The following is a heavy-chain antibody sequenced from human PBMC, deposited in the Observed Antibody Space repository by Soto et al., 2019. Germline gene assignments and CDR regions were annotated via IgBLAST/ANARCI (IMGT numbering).Heavy chain of an antibody. D-gene: IGHD1-1*01. CDR2: ISWNSGSI. CDR1: GFTFDDYA. J-gene: IGHJ5*02. V-gene: IGHV3-9*01. Sequence: EVQLVESGGGLVQPGRSLRLSCAASGFTFDDYAMHWVRQAPGKGLEWVSGISWNSGSIGYEDSVKGRFTISRDNAKNSLYLQMNSLRAEDTALYYCAKGGTGTTFRWFDPWGQGTLVTVSS. CDR3: AKGGTGTTFRWFDP.